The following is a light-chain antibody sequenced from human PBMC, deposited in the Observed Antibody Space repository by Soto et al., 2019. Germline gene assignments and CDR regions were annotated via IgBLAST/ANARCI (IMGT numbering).Light chain of an antibody. CDR1: NTNIGRHY. CDR2: DND. J-gene: IGLJ2*01. Sequence: QSVLSQPPSVSEAPGQKVTISCSGRNTNIGRHYVSWYQQVPGAAPKLLIYDNDMRPSGIPDRFSASKSGTSATLNITGLQTGDEADYYCATWDTSLSVAFGGGTKVTVL. CDR3: ATWDTSLSVA. V-gene: IGLV1-51*01.